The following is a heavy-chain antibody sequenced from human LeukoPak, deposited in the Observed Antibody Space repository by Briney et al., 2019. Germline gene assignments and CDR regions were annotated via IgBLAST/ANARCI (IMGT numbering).Heavy chain of an antibody. CDR3: AKEERSSSGWPFDY. V-gene: IGHV3-23*01. CDR1: GFTFSSYA. J-gene: IGHJ4*02. D-gene: IGHD6-19*01. Sequence: GGSLRLSCAASGFTFSSYAMTWVRQAPGKGLEWVSAIGGSGSSTYYADSVKGRFTISRDNSKNTLYLQMNSLRAEDTAVYYCAKEERSSSGWPFDYWGQGTLVTVSS. CDR2: IGGSGSST.